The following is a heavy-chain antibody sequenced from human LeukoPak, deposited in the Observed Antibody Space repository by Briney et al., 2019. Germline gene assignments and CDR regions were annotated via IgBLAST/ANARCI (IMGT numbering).Heavy chain of an antibody. V-gene: IGHV3-21*01. CDR2: ISSSSSYI. CDR3: ARTSITRTKVVDI. D-gene: IGHD1-7*01. CDR1: GFTFSSYS. J-gene: IGHJ3*02. Sequence: GGSLRLSCAASGFTFSSYSMNWVRQAPEKGLEWVSSISSSSSYIYYADSVKGRFTISRDNAKNSLYLQMNSLRAEDTAVYYCARTSITRTKVVDIWGQGTMVTVSS.